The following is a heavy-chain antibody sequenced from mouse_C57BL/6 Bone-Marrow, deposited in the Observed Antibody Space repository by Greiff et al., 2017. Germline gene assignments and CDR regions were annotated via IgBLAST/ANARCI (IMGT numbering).Heavy chain of an antibody. Sequence: QVQLQQPGAELVKPGASVKVSCKASGYTFTSYWMHWVKQRPGQGLEWLGRIHPSDSDTNYNQKFKGKATLTVDKSSSTAYLQLSSLTSEDSAVYYCAIRFITTVVADYWGQGTTLTVSS. J-gene: IGHJ2*01. CDR1: GYTFTSYW. CDR2: IHPSDSDT. D-gene: IGHD1-1*01. CDR3: AIRFITTVVADY. V-gene: IGHV1-74*01.